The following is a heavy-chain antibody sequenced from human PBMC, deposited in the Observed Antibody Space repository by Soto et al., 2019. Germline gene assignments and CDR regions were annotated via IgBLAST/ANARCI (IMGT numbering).Heavy chain of an antibody. CDR2: IHHSGKS. CDR3: ATFPFWSGYYYYYGMDV. D-gene: IGHD3-3*01. Sequence: SETLSLTCAVSGDSISPSYWTWIRQSPGKGLECIGCIHHSGKSNYSPSLRSRVTMSVDTSKNQFSLKLSSVTAADTAVYYCATFPFWSGYYYYYGMDVWGQGTTVTVSS. CDR1: GDSISPSY. V-gene: IGHV4-59*01. J-gene: IGHJ6*02.